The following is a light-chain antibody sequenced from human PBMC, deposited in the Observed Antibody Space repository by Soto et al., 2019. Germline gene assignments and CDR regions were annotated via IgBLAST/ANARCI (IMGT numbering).Light chain of an antibody. CDR3: AAWDDNLNGVV. V-gene: IGLV1-47*01. CDR2: RND. CDR1: SSNIGSNY. J-gene: IGLJ2*01. Sequence: QSVLTQPPSTSGTPGQGVTISCSGSSSNIGSNYVYWYQQLPGTAPKVLIYRNDQRPSGVPDRFSGSKSGTSASLAISGLRSEDEADYYCAAWDDNLNGVVFGGGTKLTV.